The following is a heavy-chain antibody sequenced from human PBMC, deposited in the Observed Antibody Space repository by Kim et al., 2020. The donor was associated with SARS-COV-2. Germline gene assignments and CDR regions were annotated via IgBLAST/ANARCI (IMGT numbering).Heavy chain of an antibody. CDR3: AKRYYFDAGNFDY. V-gene: IGHV3-23*01. Sequence: YADSVKGRFTSSRDNSENTLYLQRNSLRAEDAAVYYCAKRYYFDAGNFDYWGQGTLVTVSS. D-gene: IGHD3-10*01. J-gene: IGHJ4*02.